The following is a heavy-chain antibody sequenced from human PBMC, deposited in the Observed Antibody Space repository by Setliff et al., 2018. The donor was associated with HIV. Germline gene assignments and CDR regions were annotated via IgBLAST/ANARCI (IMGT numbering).Heavy chain of an antibody. Sequence: WVASGFTFNNAWMNWVRQAPGKGLEWLGRIKKSSDGGKTDDASPVKGRFTISRDDSKNTLYLQMNSLKTEDTGVYFCATDNGPSYSMDIWGQGTTVTVSS. CDR2: IKKSSDGGKT. D-gene: IGHD2-21*01. V-gene: IGHV3-15*01. CDR3: ATDNGPSYSMDI. CDR1: GFTFNNAW. J-gene: IGHJ6*02.